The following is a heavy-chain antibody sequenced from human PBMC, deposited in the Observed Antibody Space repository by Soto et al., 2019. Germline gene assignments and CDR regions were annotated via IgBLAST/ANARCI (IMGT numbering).Heavy chain of an antibody. CDR1: GFTVSSNY. J-gene: IGHJ6*02. CDR3: AREGKYCSSTSCYTYRDYYYGMDV. V-gene: IGHV3-53*01. D-gene: IGHD2-2*02. CDR2: IYSGGST. Sequence: GGSLRLSCAASGFTVSSNYMRWVRQAPGKGLEWVSVIYSGGSTYYADSVKGRFTISRDNSKNTLYPQMNSLRAEDTAVYYCAREGKYCSSTSCYTYRDYYYGMDVWGQGTTVTVSS.